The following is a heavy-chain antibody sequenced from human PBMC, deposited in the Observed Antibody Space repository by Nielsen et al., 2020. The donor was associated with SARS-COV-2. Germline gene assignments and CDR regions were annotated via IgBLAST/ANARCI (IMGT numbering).Heavy chain of an antibody. CDR2: ISGSGGST. CDR3: ARDNDCRSSFCYRISRTCDY. D-gene: IGHD2/OR15-2a*01. Sequence: AISGSGGSTYYADSVKGRFTISRDNSKNTLYLQMNSLRAEDTAVYYCARDNDCRSSFCYRISRTCDYWGQGSLVTVSS. V-gene: IGHV3-23*01. J-gene: IGHJ4*02.